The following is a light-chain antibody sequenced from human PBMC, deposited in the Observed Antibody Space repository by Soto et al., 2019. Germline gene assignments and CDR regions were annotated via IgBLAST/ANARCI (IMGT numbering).Light chain of an antibody. CDR3: QQLNKYPST. V-gene: IGKV1-9*01. J-gene: IGKJ4*01. Sequence: IQLPQSPSSLSASVGDRVTITCRASQGISSYLGWYQQKPGKAPKLLIYGASTLQSGVPSRFSGSASGTDFTLTISSLQPEDFATYYCQQLNKYPSTFGGGTKVEIK. CDR2: GAS. CDR1: QGISSY.